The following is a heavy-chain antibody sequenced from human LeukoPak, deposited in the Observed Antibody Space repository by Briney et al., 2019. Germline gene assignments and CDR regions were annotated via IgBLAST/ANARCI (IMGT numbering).Heavy chain of an antibody. D-gene: IGHD2-21*02. Sequence: GGSLRLSCAASGVTVSSNYMSWVRQAPGKGREWGSVIYSGGSTYYADSVKGRFTISRDNSKNTLYLQMNSLRAEDTAVYYCARDRLVTAIRYYYYGMDVWGQGTTVTVSS. J-gene: IGHJ6*02. V-gene: IGHV3-66*02. CDR1: GVTVSSNY. CDR2: IYSGGST. CDR3: ARDRLVTAIRYYYYGMDV.